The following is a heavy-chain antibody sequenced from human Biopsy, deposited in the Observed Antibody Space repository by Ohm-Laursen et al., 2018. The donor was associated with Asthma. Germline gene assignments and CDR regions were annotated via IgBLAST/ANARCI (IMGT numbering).Heavy chain of an antibody. CDR2: FIPFLGTP. D-gene: IGHD5-12*01. V-gene: IGHV1-69*11. Sequence: SLKFSCNASLYSFINYALILFPHSPLPFLPSMVLFIPFLGTPDHAQMFEGRVTITADESTSTAYMELSSLSSEDTAVYYCARGYSGSDRIVYYYSGLEVWGQGTTVTVSS. CDR3: ARGYSGSDRIVYYYSGLEV. J-gene: IGHJ6*02. CDR1: LYSFINYA.